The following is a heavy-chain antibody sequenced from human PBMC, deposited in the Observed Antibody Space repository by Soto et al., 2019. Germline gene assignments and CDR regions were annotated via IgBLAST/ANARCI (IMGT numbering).Heavy chain of an antibody. CDR3: ARAFSFDWYTYYFDY. CDR1: GGTFSTSS. Sequence: SVKVSCKAGGTFSTSSITWVRQAPGQGLEWMGRIIPLLDTVDYAQKFQGRVTITADKSTNTAYMDLTAADTAMYYCARAFSFDWYTYYFDYWGQGPLVTVSS. J-gene: IGHJ4*02. D-gene: IGHD3-9*01. CDR2: IIPLLDTV. V-gene: IGHV1-69*08.